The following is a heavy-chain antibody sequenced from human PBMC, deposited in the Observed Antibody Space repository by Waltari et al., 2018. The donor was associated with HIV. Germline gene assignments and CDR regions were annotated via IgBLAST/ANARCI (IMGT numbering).Heavy chain of an antibody. V-gene: IGHV3-11*01. CDR2: ISSSGTTI. Sequence: QVQLVESGGGLVKPGGSLRLSCAASGFTFSDYYMSWIRQAPGKGLEWVSYISSSGTTIDYADAVKGRFTISRDNAKDSLYLQMNNLRAEDTAVYYCARCDAGYFYGSAYDYWGQGILVTVSS. D-gene: IGHD3-10*01. CDR1: GFTFSDYY. CDR3: ARCDAGYFYGSAYDY. J-gene: IGHJ4*02.